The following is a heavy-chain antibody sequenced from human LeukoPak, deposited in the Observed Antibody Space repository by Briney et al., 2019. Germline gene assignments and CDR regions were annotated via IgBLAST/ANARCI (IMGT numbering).Heavy chain of an antibody. V-gene: IGHV1-69*04. D-gene: IGHD1-14*01. CDR3: ARALASAPHYMDV. Sequence: SVKVSCKASGGTFSSYAISWVRQAPGQGLEWMGRIIPILGIANYAQKFQGRVTITADKSTSTAYMELSSLRSEDTAVYYCARALASAPHYMDVWGKGTTVTVSS. CDR2: IIPILGIA. CDR1: GGTFSSYA. J-gene: IGHJ6*03.